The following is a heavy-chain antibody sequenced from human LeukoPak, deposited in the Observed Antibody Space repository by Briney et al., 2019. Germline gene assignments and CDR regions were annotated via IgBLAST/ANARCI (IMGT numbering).Heavy chain of an antibody. CDR3: VLVVVVPAATAANWFDP. J-gene: IGHJ5*02. CDR2: IDPSDSYT. V-gene: IGHV5-10-1*01. CDR1: GYSFTSYW. Sequence: GEPLSISCKGSGYSFTSYWISWVRQMPGKGLEWMGRIDPSDSYTNYSPSFQGHVTISADKSISTAYLQWSSLKASDTAMYYCVLVVVVPAATAANWFDPWGQGTLVTVSS. D-gene: IGHD2-2*01.